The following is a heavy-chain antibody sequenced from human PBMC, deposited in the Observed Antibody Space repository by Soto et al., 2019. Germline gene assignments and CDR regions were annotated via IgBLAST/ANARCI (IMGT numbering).Heavy chain of an antibody. V-gene: IGHV5-51*01. CDR3: ARNSLYDSGPDY. CDR1: GYSFTNYW. J-gene: IGHJ4*02. Sequence: GESLKISCKGSGYSFTNYWIGWVRQMPGRGLEWMGIIYPGDSDTRYSPSFQGQVTVSADKSTSTAYLHWSSLKASDTAMYYCARNSLYDSGPDYWGQGTLVTSPQ. D-gene: IGHD3-22*01. CDR2: IYPGDSDT.